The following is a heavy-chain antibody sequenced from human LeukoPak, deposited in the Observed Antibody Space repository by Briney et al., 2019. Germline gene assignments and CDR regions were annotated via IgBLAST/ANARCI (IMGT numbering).Heavy chain of an antibody. V-gene: IGHV4-30-4*01. J-gene: IGHJ4*02. CDR3: VKGGSSIFDY. D-gene: IGHD1-26*01. CDR1: GGSISSGDYY. CDR2: IYYSGST. Sequence: SETLSLTCTVSGGSISSGDYYWSWIRQPPGKGLEWIGYIYYSGSTYYNPSLKSRVTISVDTSKNQFSLKLSSVTAADTAVYYCVKGGSSIFDYWGQGTLVTVSS.